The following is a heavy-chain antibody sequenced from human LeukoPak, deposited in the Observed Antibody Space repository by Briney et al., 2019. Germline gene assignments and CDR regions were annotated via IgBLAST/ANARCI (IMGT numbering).Heavy chain of an antibody. J-gene: IGHJ4*02. V-gene: IGHV3-53*01. CDR2: IYPGGST. Sequence: GGSLKLSCAASGFTVSSNYMSWVRQAPGQGLERVSLIYPGGSTYYADSVKGRFTISRDNSKNTLYLQMNSLRAEDTAVYYCARVQRDGYNRGFDYWGQGTLVTVSS. CDR1: GFTVSSNY. D-gene: IGHD5-24*01. CDR3: ARVQRDGYNRGFDY.